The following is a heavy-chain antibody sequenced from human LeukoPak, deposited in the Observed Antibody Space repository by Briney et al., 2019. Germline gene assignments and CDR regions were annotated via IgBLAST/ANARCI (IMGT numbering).Heavy chain of an antibody. CDR3: ATGRSCTTCYLPDY. CDR1: GFTFSSYW. V-gene: IGHV3-7*01. CDR2: INQDGGKK. D-gene: IGHD2-2*01. Sequence: GGSLRLSCAASGFTFSSYWMSWVRQAPGKGLEWVANINQDGGKKYYMDSVKGRFTISRDNAKNSLYLQMNSLRAEDTAVYHCATGRSCTTCYLPDYWGQGTLVTVSS. J-gene: IGHJ4*02.